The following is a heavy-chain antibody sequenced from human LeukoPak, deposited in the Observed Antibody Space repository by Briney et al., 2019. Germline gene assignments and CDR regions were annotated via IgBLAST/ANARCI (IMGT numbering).Heavy chain of an antibody. CDR2: ISSSSSTI. CDR3: ARRLGYSSSWYSNYYYYGMDV. D-gene: IGHD6-13*01. Sequence: GGSLRLSCAASGFTFSSYSMNWVRQAPGKGLEWVSYISSSSSTIYYADSVKGRFTISRDNAKNSLYLQMNSLRAEDTAVYYCARRLGYSSSWYSNYYYYGMDVWGQGTTVTVSS. V-gene: IGHV3-48*01. J-gene: IGHJ6*02. CDR1: GFTFSSYS.